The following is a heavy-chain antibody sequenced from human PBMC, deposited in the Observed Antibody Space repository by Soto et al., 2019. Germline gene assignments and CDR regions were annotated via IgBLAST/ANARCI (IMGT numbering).Heavy chain of an antibody. CDR3: ARVLISMIRGVVGSYYYYGMDV. V-gene: IGHV1-18*01. CDR2: INSYNDNT. Sequence: AQLVQSGAEVKKPGASVKVSCKASGYAFSTFGLSWVRQAPGQGLEWMGWINSYNDNTYYAQKFQGRVTMTTDTSTSTGYMELRSLRSDDTAVYYCARVLISMIRGVVGSYYYYGMDVWGQGTTVTVSS. CDR1: GYAFSTFG. J-gene: IGHJ6*02. D-gene: IGHD3-10*01.